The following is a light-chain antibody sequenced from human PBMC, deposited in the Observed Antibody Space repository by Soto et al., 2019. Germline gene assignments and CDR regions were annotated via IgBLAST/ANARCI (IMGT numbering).Light chain of an antibody. V-gene: IGKV3-15*01. CDR3: QPYNNWPPET. Sequence: ELVMTQSPGTLSVSPGERATLSCRASQSVGTNLAWYQQRPGQAPRLLICGASTRATDIPARFSGSGSGTEFTLTITSLQSEDFAIYYCQPYNNWPPETFGRGTRVDI. CDR1: QSVGTN. CDR2: GAS. J-gene: IGKJ1*01.